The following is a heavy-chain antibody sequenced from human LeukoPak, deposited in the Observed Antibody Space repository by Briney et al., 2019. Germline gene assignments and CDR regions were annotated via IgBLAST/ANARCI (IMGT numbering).Heavy chain of an antibody. Sequence: GGSLRLSCAASGFTFSDYYMSWIRQAPGKGLEWVSYISSSGNTIYYAESVKGRFTISRDNAKNSLYLQMNSLRAEDTAVYYCARDPAMVLDFDYWGQGTLVTVSS. CDR3: ARDPAMVLDFDY. J-gene: IGHJ4*02. V-gene: IGHV3-11*04. CDR2: ISSSGNTI. CDR1: GFTFSDYY. D-gene: IGHD3-10*01.